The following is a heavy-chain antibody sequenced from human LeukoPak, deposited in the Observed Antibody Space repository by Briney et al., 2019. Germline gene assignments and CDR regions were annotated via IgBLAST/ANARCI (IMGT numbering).Heavy chain of an antibody. CDR1: GFTFSSFA. CDR3: AKDLSDYGDYIEGY. J-gene: IGHJ4*02. V-gene: IGHV3-23*01. D-gene: IGHD4-17*01. Sequence: GGSLRLSCAASGFTFSSFAMSWVRQAPGKGLEWVSTISGSGGSTNYADSVKGRFTFSRDNSKNTLYLQMNSLRAEDTAVYYCAKDLSDYGDYIEGYWGQGTLVIVSS. CDR2: ISGSGGST.